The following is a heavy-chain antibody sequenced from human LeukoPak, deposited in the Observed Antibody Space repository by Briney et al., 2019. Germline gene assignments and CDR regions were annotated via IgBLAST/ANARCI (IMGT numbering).Heavy chain of an antibody. CDR1: GGSFDGYS. Sequence: SETLSLTCTVSGGSFDGYSWTWLRKTPGKGLEWIGDIDHGGNTNYTPSLKDRVVISVDTSKNQFSLHLSSVTAADSAAYYCARLEGTSWTGFWLDPWGQGTLVTVSS. CDR3: ARLEGTSWTGFWLDP. J-gene: IGHJ5*02. V-gene: IGHV4-34*01. CDR2: IDHGGNT. D-gene: IGHD6-13*01.